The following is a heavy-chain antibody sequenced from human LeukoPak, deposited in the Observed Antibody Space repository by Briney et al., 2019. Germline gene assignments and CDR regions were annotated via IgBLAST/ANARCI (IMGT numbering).Heavy chain of an antibody. Sequence: SETLSLTCTVSGDSISSYYWSWIRQPPGQGLEWIGEITHRGRTNYNPSLKGRVSISLDTSKNQFSLRLSSVTAADTAVYYCAPIFGDYSDFDSWGQGTLVTVSS. CDR1: GDSISSYY. CDR3: APIFGDYSDFDS. CDR2: ITHRGRT. J-gene: IGHJ4*01. V-gene: IGHV4-34*01. D-gene: IGHD4-17*01.